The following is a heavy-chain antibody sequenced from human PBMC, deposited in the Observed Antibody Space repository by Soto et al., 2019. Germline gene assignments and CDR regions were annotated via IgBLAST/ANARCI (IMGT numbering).Heavy chain of an antibody. V-gene: IGHV5-10-1*01. Sequence: GESLKISCKGSGYSFTSYWISWVRQMPGKGLEWMGRIDPSDSYTNYSPSFQGHVTISADKSISTAYLQWSSLKASDTAMYHCARHTLIMIEAFDIWGQGTMVTVSS. D-gene: IGHD3-16*01. CDR2: IDPSDSYT. CDR3: ARHTLIMIEAFDI. CDR1: GYSFTSYW. J-gene: IGHJ3*02.